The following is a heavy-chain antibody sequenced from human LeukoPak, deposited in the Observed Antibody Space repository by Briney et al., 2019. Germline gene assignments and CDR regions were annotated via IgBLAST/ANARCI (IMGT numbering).Heavy chain of an antibody. CDR3: ARYVGSSGYYLERPYFDY. CDR2: INPNSGGT. J-gene: IGHJ4*02. V-gene: IGHV1-2*02. D-gene: IGHD3-22*01. CDR1: GYTFTGYY. Sequence: ASVKVSCKASGYTFTGYYMHWVRQAPGQELEWMGWINPNSGGTNYAQKFQGRVTMTRDTSISTAYMELSRLRSDDTAVYYCARYVGSSGYYLERPYFDYWGQGTLVTVSS.